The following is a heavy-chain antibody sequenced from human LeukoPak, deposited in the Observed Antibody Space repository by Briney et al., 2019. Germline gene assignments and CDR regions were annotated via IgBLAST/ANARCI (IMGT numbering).Heavy chain of an antibody. D-gene: IGHD3-22*01. CDR2: INSDGRRT. V-gene: IGHV3-74*01. CDR3: AKSNGYGLIDI. CDR1: GFTFSSYW. Sequence: PGGSLRLSCAVSGFTFSSYWMHWVRQAPGKGLVWVSRINSDGRRTTYAESVKGRFTISRDNAKNTLYLQMNSLRAEDTAVYYCAKSNGYGLIDIWGQGTMVTVSS. J-gene: IGHJ3*02.